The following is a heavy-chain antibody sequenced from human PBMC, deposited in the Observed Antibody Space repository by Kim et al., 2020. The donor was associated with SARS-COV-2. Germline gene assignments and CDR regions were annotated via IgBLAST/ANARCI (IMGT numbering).Heavy chain of an antibody. Sequence: SETLSLTCTVSGGSISSYYWSWIRQPPGKGLEWIGYIYYSGSTNYNPSLKSRVTISVDTSKNQFSLKLSSVTAADTAVYYCERLNQLPPYYYYYYYMDVWGKGTTVTVSS. CDR3: ERLNQLPPYYYYYYYMDV. J-gene: IGHJ6*03. CDR1: GGSISSYY. CDR2: IYYSGST. D-gene: IGHD2-2*01. V-gene: IGHV4-59*08.